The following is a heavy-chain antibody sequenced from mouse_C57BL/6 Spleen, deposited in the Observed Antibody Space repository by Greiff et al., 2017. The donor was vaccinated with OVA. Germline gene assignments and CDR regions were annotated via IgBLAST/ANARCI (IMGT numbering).Heavy chain of an antibody. CDR1: GYAFSSSW. CDR2: IYPGDGDT. V-gene: IGHV1-82*01. CDR3: ARGLTGRGAMDY. J-gene: IGHJ4*01. D-gene: IGHD4-1*01. Sequence: VQLQESGPELVKPGASVKISCKASGYAFSSSWMNWVKQRPGKGLEWIGRIYPGDGDTNYNGKFKGKATLTADKSSSTAYMQLSSLTSEDSAVYFCARGLTGRGAMDYWGQGTSVTVSS.